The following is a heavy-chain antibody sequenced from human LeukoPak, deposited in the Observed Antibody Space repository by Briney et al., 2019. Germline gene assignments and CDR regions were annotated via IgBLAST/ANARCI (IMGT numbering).Heavy chain of an antibody. D-gene: IGHD3-10*01. V-gene: IGHV3-21*01. CDR1: GFTFSSYE. Sequence: GGSLRLSCAASGFTFSSYEMNWVRQAPGKGLEWVSSISSSSSYIYYADSVKGRFTISRDNAKNSLYLQMNSLRAEDTAVYYCARDGVGSGSYFLDDYWGQGTLVTVSS. CDR2: ISSSSSYI. CDR3: ARDGVGSGSYFLDDY. J-gene: IGHJ4*02.